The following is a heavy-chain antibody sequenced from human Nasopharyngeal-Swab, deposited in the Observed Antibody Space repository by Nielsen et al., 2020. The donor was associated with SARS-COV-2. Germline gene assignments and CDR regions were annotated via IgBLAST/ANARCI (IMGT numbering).Heavy chain of an antibody. Sequence: WIRQPPGKGLEWIGYIYYSGSTCYNPSLKSRVTISVDTSKNQFSLKLSSVTAADTAVYYCAKASYYYDSSGYYFDYWGQGTLVTVSS. CDR3: AKASYYYDSSGYYFDY. CDR2: IYYSGST. V-gene: IGHV4-30-4*01. J-gene: IGHJ4*02. D-gene: IGHD3-22*01.